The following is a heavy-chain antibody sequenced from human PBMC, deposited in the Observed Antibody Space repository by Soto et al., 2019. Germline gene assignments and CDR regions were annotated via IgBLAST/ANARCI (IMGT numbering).Heavy chain of an antibody. J-gene: IGHJ4*02. CDR1: GYTFTSYG. Sequence: ASVKVSCKASGYTFTSYGISWVRQAPGQGLEWMGWISAYNGNTNYAQKLQGRVTMTTDTSTSTAYMELRSLRSDDTAVYYCARGGIKIFGVVTKRNYYFDYWGQGTLVTVSS. CDR2: ISAYNGNT. V-gene: IGHV1-18*04. CDR3: ARGGIKIFGVVTKRNYYFDY. D-gene: IGHD3-3*01.